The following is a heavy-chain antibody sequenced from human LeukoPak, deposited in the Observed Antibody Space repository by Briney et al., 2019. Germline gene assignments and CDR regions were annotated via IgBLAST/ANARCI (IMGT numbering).Heavy chain of an antibody. J-gene: IGHJ4*02. D-gene: IGHD5-24*01. V-gene: IGHV3-30*18. CDR2: ISHDGSNN. CDR3: AKGGLLQFYDY. Sequence: GGSLRLSCAASGFTFSNYGMHWVRQAPGKGLEWVVVISHDGSNNNYADSVKGRFTISRDNSKNTLYLQMNSLRAEDTAVYYCAKGGLLQFYDYWGQGTLVTVSS. CDR1: GFTFSNYG.